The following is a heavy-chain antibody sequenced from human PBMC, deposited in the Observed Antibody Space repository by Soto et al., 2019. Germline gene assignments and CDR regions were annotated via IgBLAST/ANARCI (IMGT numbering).Heavy chain of an antibody. J-gene: IGHJ4*02. D-gene: IGHD1-26*01. Sequence: PSETLSLTCTVSGGSISSGSYHWSWIRQYPVKSLEWIGNIYYSGSSYYNPSLKSLATISIDTSKVQFSLRLGSVTAADTAVYFCARVEGSSYYFCHEWWGRATLVTVSS. V-gene: IGHV4-31*01. CDR3: ARVEGSSYYFCHEW. CDR2: IYYSGSS. CDR1: GGSISSGSYH.